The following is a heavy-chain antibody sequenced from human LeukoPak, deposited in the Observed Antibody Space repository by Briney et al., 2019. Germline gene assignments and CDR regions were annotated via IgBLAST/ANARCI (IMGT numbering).Heavy chain of an antibody. Sequence: PSETLSLTCNVSGGSISSYYWSWIRQPPGKGLEWIGYIYYSGSTNYNPSLKSRVTISVDTSKNQFSLKLSSVTAADTAVYYCARAHMRQYSSSWYARQGEYYFDYWGQGTLVTVSS. D-gene: IGHD6-13*01. CDR3: ARAHMRQYSSSWYARQGEYYFDY. J-gene: IGHJ4*02. CDR2: IYYSGST. CDR1: GGSISSYY. V-gene: IGHV4-59*01.